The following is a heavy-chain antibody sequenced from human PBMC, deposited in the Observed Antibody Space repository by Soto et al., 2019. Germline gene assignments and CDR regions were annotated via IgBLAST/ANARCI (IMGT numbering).Heavy chain of an antibody. D-gene: IGHD3-10*01. CDR1: GFSFSRIA. V-gene: IGHV3-33*06. J-gene: IGHJ6*02. CDR3: AKVIGLWFAGLDV. CDR2: IWHDGSNE. Sequence: QVQVVESGGGVVQPGRSLRLSCATSGFSFSRIAMHWVRQAPGKGLEWVAAIWHDGSNEQSADSVKGRFSISRDSSKNTVYLQMNSLTAEDTAVYYCAKVIGLWFAGLDVWGQGTTVTVSS.